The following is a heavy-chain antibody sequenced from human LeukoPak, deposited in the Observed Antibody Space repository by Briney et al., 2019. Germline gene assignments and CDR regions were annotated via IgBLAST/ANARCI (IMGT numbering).Heavy chain of an antibody. CDR3: ARLPLLWFGEAMEPLGGAFDI. V-gene: IGHV4-59*01. D-gene: IGHD3-10*01. Sequence: PSESLSLTCTVSGGSISSYYWSWIRQPPGKGPEWIGYIYYSGSTTYNPSLKSRVTISVDTSKKQFSLKLSSVTAADTAVYYCARLPLLWFGEAMEPLGGAFDIWGQGTMVTVSS. J-gene: IGHJ3*02. CDR2: IYYSGST. CDR1: GGSISSYY.